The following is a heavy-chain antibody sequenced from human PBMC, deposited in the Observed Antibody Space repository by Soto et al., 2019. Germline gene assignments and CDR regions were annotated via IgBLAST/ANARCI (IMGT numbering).Heavy chain of an antibody. CDR1: GASIRSDIYY. CDR3: ARTVYDDILTSDPLGDAYYHGMDV. Sequence: QVQLQESGPGLVKPSQTLSLTCTVSGASIRSDIYYWSWIRQPPGKGLEWIGYIFYSGRSHYYPSLMSPLTISLGSSKNQFSLKLSSVTAADTAVYFCARTVYDDILTSDPLGDAYYHGMDVWGQGTAVTVS. J-gene: IGHJ6*02. D-gene: IGHD3-9*01. V-gene: IGHV4-30-4*01. CDR2: IFYSGRS.